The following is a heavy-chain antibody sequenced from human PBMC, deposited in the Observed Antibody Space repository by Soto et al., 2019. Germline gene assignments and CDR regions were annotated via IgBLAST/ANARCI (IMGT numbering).Heavy chain of an antibody. CDR1: GFSLTTSGVG. D-gene: IGHD3-22*01. V-gene: IGHV2-5*02. CDR3: AHSNSFYDTYGAFFDY. J-gene: IGHJ4*02. CDR2: IYWDDDK. Sequence: QITLKESGPTLVKPTQTLTLTCTFSGFSLTTSGVGVGWVRQPPGKDLEWLGLIYWDDDKRYSPSLKSRLTITTDTSKNQVVLTMTNMDPVDTATYYCAHSNSFYDTYGAFFDYWGQGTLVTVSS.